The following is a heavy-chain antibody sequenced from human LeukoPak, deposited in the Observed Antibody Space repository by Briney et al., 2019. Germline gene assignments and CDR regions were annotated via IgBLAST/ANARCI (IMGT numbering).Heavy chain of an antibody. CDR2: ISAYNGST. CDR3: ASSNSGYDGTSWDI. D-gene: IGHD5-12*01. CDR1: GYTFTSYG. Sequence: ASVKVSCKASGYTFTSYGISWVRQAPGQGLEWMGWISAYNGSTNYAQKLQGRVTMTTDTSTSTAYMELRSLRSDDTAVYYCASSNSGYDGTSWDIWGQGTMVTVSS. J-gene: IGHJ3*02. V-gene: IGHV1-18*01.